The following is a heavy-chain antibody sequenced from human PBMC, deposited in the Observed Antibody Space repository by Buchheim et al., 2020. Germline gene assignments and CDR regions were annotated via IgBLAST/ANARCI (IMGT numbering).Heavy chain of an antibody. J-gene: IGHJ4*02. Sequence: QVHLVESGGGLVQPGDSLRLSCGASGFTFSNYGIHWLRKAPGKGLEWVAAIADDGGAKVYADPVKGRFTLFRDNSKNMVYLPMNSLRPDDSALYFCAKEGRFTEWYYDYWGQGTL. D-gene: IGHD3-3*01. CDR1: GFTFSNYG. CDR2: IADDGGAK. CDR3: AKEGRFTEWYYDY. V-gene: IGHV3-30*18.